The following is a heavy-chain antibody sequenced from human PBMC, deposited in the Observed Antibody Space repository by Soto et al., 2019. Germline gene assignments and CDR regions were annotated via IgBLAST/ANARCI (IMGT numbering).Heavy chain of an antibody. CDR2: INAGNGNT. V-gene: IGHV1-3*01. CDR1: GYTFTGYA. Sequence: ASVKVSCKASGYTFTGYAMHWVRQAPGQRLEWMGWINAGNGNTKYSQKFQGRFTITRDTSASTAYMELRSLRSDDTAVYYCARDLAPVDYWGHGTLVTVSS. CDR3: ARDLAPVDY. J-gene: IGHJ4*01.